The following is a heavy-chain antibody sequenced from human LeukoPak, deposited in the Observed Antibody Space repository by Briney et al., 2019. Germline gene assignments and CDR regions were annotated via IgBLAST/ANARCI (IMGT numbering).Heavy chain of an antibody. CDR3: ARASASLVTSAGID. CDR2: TTNKASSYTT. V-gene: IGHV3-72*01. CDR1: GSTLSDVY. J-gene: IGHJ4*02. D-gene: IGHD6-13*01. Sequence: PGGSLRLSCAASGSTLSDVYVDWVRQAPGKGLEWVGRTTNKASSYTTNYAASVKGRFTISRDDSKNSLNLQMDSLKTEDTAVYYCARASASLVTSAGIDWGQGTLVTVSS.